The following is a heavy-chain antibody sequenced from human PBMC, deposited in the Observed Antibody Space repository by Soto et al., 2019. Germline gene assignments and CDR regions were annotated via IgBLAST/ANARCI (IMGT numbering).Heavy chain of an antibody. Sequence: QVQLVQSGAEVKKPGSSMKVSCKASGGTFNSYDINWVRQAPGQGLEWMGGIIPIVETPKYAQKFQGRVNITADESTNTVYMELSSLSSEDTAMYYCARLSRPNYYDTSGFFKDNWFDPWGQGTLVTVSS. J-gene: IGHJ5*02. CDR2: IIPIVETP. CDR3: ARLSRPNYYDTSGFFKDNWFDP. D-gene: IGHD3-22*01. CDR1: GGTFNSYD. V-gene: IGHV1-69*01.